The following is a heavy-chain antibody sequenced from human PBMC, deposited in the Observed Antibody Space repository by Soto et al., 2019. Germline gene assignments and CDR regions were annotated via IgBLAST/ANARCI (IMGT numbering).Heavy chain of an antibody. CDR2: INAGNGNT. CDR1: GYTFTSYA. CDR3: ARATIAARPYVLGY. J-gene: IGHJ4*02. Sequence: QVQLVQSGAEVKKPGASVKVSCKASGYTFTSYAMHWVRQAPGQRLEWMGWINAGNGNTKYSQKFQGRVTITRDTSASTAYMELSRLRSEDTAVYYCARATIAARPYVLGYWGQGTLVTVSS. D-gene: IGHD6-6*01. V-gene: IGHV1-3*01.